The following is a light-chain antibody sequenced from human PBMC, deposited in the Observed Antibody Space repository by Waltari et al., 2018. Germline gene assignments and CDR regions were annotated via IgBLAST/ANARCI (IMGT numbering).Light chain of an antibody. CDR2: WAS. CDR3: QQYSIYPIT. Sequence: DIVMTQSPDSLAVSLGERAPISCKSSQSVLSSSNNKNYLAWYQQKPGQPPKLLIYWASTRESGVPDRFSGSGSGTDFTLTITSLQAEDVAVYYCQQYSIYPITFGQGTRLEIK. V-gene: IGKV4-1*01. J-gene: IGKJ5*01. CDR1: QSVLSSSNNKNY.